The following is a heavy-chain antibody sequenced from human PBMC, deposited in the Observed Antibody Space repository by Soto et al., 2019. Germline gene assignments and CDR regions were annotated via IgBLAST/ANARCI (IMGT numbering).Heavy chain of an antibody. Sequence: LSLTCTVSGGSISSYYWSWIRQPPGKGLEWIGYIYYSGSTNYNPSLKSRVTISVDTSKNQFSLKLSSVTAADTAVYYCARRYGYSFVYWGQGTLVTVSS. D-gene: IGHD1-1*01. V-gene: IGHV4-59*08. CDR1: GGSISSYY. J-gene: IGHJ4*02. CDR3: ARRYGYSFVY. CDR2: IYYSGST.